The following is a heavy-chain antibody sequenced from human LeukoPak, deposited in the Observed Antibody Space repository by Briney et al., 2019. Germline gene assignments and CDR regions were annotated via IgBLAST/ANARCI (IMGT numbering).Heavy chain of an antibody. V-gene: IGHV3-30*04. Sequence: GGSLRLSCAASGFTFSSYAMHWVRQAPGKGLEWVAVISYDGSNKYYADSVKVRFTISRDNSKNTLYLQMNSLRAEDTAVYYCAREGGDLEQQLAYYFDYWGQGTLVTVSS. D-gene: IGHD6-13*01. CDR3: AREGGDLEQQLAYYFDY. CDR1: GFTFSSYA. CDR2: ISYDGSNK. J-gene: IGHJ4*02.